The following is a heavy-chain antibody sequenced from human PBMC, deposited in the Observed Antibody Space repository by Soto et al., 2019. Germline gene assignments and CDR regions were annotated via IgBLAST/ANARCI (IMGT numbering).Heavy chain of an antibody. CDR1: GFTFSRYG. J-gene: IGHJ4*02. CDR3: AKAYAVPAATASFDH. V-gene: IGHV3-30*18. Sequence: QVQLVESGGNVVQPGRSLRLSCAASGFTFSRYGMHWVRQAPGKVLEWVAVISYDGSNKYYAGYVRGRFSISRDNSKNALHLQMDSLRAEDTALYYCAKAYAVPAATASFDHWGQGTLVTVSS. CDR2: ISYDGSNK. D-gene: IGHD2-2*01.